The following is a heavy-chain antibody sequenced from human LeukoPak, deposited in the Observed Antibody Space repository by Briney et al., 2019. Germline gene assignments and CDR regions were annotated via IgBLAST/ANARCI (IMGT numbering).Heavy chain of an antibody. CDR2: IIPILGIA. CDR3: ARNVRGYSYGYASAPTNYYGG. Sequence: SVTVSCKASGGTFSSYAISWVRQAPGQGLEWMGRIIPILGIANYAQKFQGRVTITADKSTSTAYMELSSLRSEDTAVYYCARNVRGYSYGYASAPTNYYGGWGQGTLVTVSS. V-gene: IGHV1-69*04. J-gene: IGHJ4*02. CDR1: GGTFSSYA. D-gene: IGHD5-18*01.